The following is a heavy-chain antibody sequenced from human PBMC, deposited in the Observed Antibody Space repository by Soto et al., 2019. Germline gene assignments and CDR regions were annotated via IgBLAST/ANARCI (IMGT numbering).Heavy chain of an antibody. CDR1: SGSVSSVKYF. CDR2: IYNNGNT. J-gene: IGHJ4*02. Sequence: SETLSLTCNVSSGSVSSVKYFWSWIRQPPGKGLEWIAYIYNNGNTNYNPSLKSRATISVDTSKNQCSLKLTSVTAADSAVYFCARTVMPVGNLAAFDHWGQGVLVTVSS. V-gene: IGHV4-61*01. D-gene: IGHD7-27*01. CDR3: ARTVMPVGNLAAFDH.